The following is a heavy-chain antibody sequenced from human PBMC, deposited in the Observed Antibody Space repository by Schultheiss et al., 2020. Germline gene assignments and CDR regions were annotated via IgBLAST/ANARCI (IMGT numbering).Heavy chain of an antibody. V-gene: IGHV3-15*07. J-gene: IGHJ3*02. D-gene: IGHD2-15*01. Sequence: GGSLRLSCAASGFTFSNAWMNWVRQAPGKGLEWVGRIKSKTDGGTTDYAAPVKGRFTISRDDSKNTLYLQMNSLKTEDTAVYYCTTEGVVVVADAFDIWGHGTMLTVPS. CDR2: IKSKTDGGTT. CDR1: GFTFSNAW. CDR3: TTEGVVVVADAFDI.